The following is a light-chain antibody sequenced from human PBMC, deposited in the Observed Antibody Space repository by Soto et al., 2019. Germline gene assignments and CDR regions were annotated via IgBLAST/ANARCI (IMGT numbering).Light chain of an antibody. J-gene: IGLJ2*01. V-gene: IGLV1-40*01. CDR2: GDN. CDR1: SSNIGSFYD. Sequence: QSVLTQPPSVSGAPGQRVTIPCTGSSSNIGSFYDVHWYQQHPGTVPKLLIYGDNNRPSGVPDRFSGSKSGTAASLAITGLQAEDEADYYCQSYDNSRNHVVFGGGTKLTVL. CDR3: QSYDNSRNHVV.